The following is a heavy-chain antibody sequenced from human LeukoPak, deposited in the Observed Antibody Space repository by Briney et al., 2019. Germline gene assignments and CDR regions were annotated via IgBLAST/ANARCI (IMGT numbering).Heavy chain of an antibody. Sequence: GGSLRLSCAASGFTFSVAWMNWVRQAPGKGLEWVGRIKSNTDGGATDYAAPVKDRFTISRNDSEKTLYLQMNSLKTENTAVYYCITEPPGVVFWGQGTLVTVSS. CDR3: ITEPPGVVF. CDR2: IKSNTDGGAT. D-gene: IGHD7-27*01. CDR1: GFTFSVAW. J-gene: IGHJ4*02. V-gene: IGHV3-15*01.